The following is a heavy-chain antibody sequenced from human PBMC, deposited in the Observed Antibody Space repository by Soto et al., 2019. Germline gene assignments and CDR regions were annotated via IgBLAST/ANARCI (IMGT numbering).Heavy chain of an antibody. V-gene: IGHV4-30-2*01. CDR3: AKNRGSGSHYYYNMEV. Sequence: KTSETLSLTCAISGTPITWGDYSWNWIRQPPGKGLEWIGYIFHGGSTYYNPSLRSRVTISVDRSRTQFSLKMSSVTAADTAVYFCAKNRGSGSHYYYNMEVWGQGTMVTVSS. CDR2: IFHGGST. J-gene: IGHJ6*03. CDR1: GTPITWGDYS. D-gene: IGHD3-10*01.